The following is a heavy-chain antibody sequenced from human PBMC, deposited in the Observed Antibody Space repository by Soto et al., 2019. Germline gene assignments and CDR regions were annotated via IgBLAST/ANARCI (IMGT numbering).Heavy chain of an antibody. J-gene: IGHJ5*02. V-gene: IGHV4-30-2*01. Sequence: SETLSLTCAVSGGSIGGVGYSWSWIRQPPGGGLEWIGYMYHSGTFLKSPSLKTRLTMSLDMSKNQFSLTLNSMTAADTAVYYCARAQFYSGSGNYNNLLFDAWGQGIQVTVSS. CDR2: MYHSGTF. D-gene: IGHD3-10*01. CDR3: ARAQFYSGSGNYNNLLFDA. CDR1: GGSIGGVGYS.